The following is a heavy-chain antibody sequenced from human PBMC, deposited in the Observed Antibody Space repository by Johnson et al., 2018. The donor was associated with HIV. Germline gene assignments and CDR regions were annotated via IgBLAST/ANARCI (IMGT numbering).Heavy chain of an antibody. D-gene: IGHD2-21*01. V-gene: IGHV3-30*04. Sequence: LELVAVISYAGSNKFYADSGKGRFTVSRDNSKNTVSLQMNSPRVEDTAVYYCAKDFVTHGAFDIWGQGTMVTVSS. J-gene: IGHJ3*02. CDR2: ISYAGSNK. CDR3: AKDFVTHGAFDI.